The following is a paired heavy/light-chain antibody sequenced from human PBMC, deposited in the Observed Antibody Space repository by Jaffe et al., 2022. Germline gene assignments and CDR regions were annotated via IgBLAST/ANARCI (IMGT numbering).Heavy chain of an antibody. CDR3: AVALEPEYSSGWYFPFDY. Sequence: QVQLVQSGAEVKKPGASVKVSCKASGYTFTSYGISWVRQAPGQGLEWMGWISAYNGNTNYAQKLQGRVTMTTDTSTSTAYMELRSLRSDDTAVYYCAVALEPEYSSGWYFPFDYWGQGTLVTVSS. J-gene: IGHJ4*02. CDR2: ISAYNGNT. CDR1: GYTFTSYG. D-gene: IGHD6-19*01. V-gene: IGHV1-18*01.
Light chain of an antibody. CDR3: QQYGSSPT. CDR2: GAS. V-gene: IGKV3-20*01. Sequence: EIVLTQSPGTLSLSPGERATLSCRASQSVSSSYLAWYQQKPGQAPRLLIYGASSRATGIPDRFSGSGSGTDFTLTISRLEPEDFAVYYCQQYGSSPTFGQGTKVEIK. J-gene: IGKJ1*01. CDR1: QSVSSSY.